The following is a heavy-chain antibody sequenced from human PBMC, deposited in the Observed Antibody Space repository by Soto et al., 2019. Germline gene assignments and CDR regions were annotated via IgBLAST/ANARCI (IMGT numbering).Heavy chain of an antibody. Sequence: PGGSLRLSCTASGFSFSSSSMNWLRQAPGKGLEWISYISYTTSRKYYADSVKGRFTISRDNAKNSLYLQMNSLTVEDTAIYYCARGLGNYDSSGYFDYWGLGTQVTVSS. D-gene: IGHD3-22*01. J-gene: IGHJ4*02. CDR2: ISYTTSRK. CDR1: GFSFSSSS. CDR3: ARGLGNYDSSGYFDY. V-gene: IGHV3-48*04.